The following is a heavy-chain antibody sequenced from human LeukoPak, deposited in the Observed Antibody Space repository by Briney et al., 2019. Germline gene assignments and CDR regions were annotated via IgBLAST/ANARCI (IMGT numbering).Heavy chain of an antibody. CDR1: GGSISSYY. Sequence: ASETLSLTCTVSGGSISSYYWSWFRQPPGKGLEFIGYISDSGITNYNPSLQSRLIMSLDTSKNQLSLKLTSVTAADTAVYYCASTYYDSSGYYYEGHAFDIWGQGTMVTVSS. CDR3: ASTYYDSSGYYYEGHAFDI. V-gene: IGHV4-59*01. CDR2: ISDSGIT. D-gene: IGHD3-22*01. J-gene: IGHJ3*02.